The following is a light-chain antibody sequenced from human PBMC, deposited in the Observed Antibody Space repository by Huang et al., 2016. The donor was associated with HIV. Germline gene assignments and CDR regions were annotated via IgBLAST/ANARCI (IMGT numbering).Light chain of an antibody. J-gene: IGKJ2*01. V-gene: IGKV3-15*01. CDR2: GAS. Sequence: EIVMTQSPATLSVSPGERATLTCRASHRVSSNLAWYQQKPGQAPRLLIYGASTRATGIPARFSGSGSGTECTLTISSLQSEDSAVYYCQQYNNWPLYTFGQGTKLEIK. CDR1: HRVSSN. CDR3: QQYNNWPLYT.